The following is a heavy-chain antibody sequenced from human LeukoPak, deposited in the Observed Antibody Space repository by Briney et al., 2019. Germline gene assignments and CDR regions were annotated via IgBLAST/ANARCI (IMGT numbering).Heavy chain of an antibody. V-gene: IGHV4-4*02. Sequence: KASETLSLTCGVSGGSVTSTNWWTWVRQPPGKGLEWIGEVHVDGRINYNPSLKSRLTLSVDLSENHISLRLTSVTAADTAVYYCAREGGFYRPLDYSGQGTLVTVSS. CDR1: GGSVTSTNW. D-gene: IGHD3-3*01. J-gene: IGHJ4*02. CDR2: VHVDGRI. CDR3: AREGGFYRPLDY.